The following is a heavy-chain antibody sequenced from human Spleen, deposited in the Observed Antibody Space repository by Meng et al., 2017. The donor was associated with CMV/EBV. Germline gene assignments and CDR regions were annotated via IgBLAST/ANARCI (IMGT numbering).Heavy chain of an antibody. J-gene: IGHJ5*02. Sequence: ASVKVSCQASGYTFTGYYMHWVRQAPGQGLEWMGWINPNSGGTNYAQKFQGRVTMTRDTSISTAYMELSRLRSDDTAVYYCARGGLHIVVVIAIHDWFDPWGQGTLVTVSS. V-gene: IGHV1-2*02. CDR3: ARGGLHIVVVIAIHDWFDP. CDR2: INPNSGGT. CDR1: GYTFTGYY. D-gene: IGHD2-21*01.